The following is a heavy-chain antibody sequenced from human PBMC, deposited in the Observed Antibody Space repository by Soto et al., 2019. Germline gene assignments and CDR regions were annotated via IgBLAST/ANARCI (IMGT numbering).Heavy chain of an antibody. CDR3: VKEEIVVVGGFDY. V-gene: IGHV3-64D*06. D-gene: IGHD1-26*01. CDR2: ISRKGNNI. J-gene: IGHJ4*02. Sequence: LRLSCSASGFTLSSYDMHWVRQAPGKGLEYVSGISRKGNNIYYADSVKGRFTISRDTFKDTLFLQMTSLRAEDTAVYYCVKEEIVVVGGFDYWGQGTLVTVSS. CDR1: GFTLSSYD.